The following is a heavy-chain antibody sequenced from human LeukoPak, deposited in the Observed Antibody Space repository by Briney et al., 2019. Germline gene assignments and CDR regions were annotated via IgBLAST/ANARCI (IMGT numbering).Heavy chain of an antibody. D-gene: IGHD6-13*01. Sequence: GGSLRLSCAVSGFTFSNYSMNWVRQAPGKGLEWVSSISLISSFIYYADSVKGRFTISRDNAKNSLFLQMNSLRAEDTAVYYCTRVYSSSGLFDPWGQGTLVTVSS. V-gene: IGHV3-21*01. CDR2: ISLISSFI. J-gene: IGHJ5*02. CDR1: GFTFSNYS. CDR3: TRVYSSSGLFDP.